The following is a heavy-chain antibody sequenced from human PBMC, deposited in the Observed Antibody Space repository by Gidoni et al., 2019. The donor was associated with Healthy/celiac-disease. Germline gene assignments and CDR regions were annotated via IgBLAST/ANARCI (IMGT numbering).Heavy chain of an antibody. V-gene: IGHV3-9*01. CDR2: ISWNSGSI. CDR1: GFTFDVYA. Sequence: EVQLVESGGGLVQPGRSLRLSCEAHGFTFDVYAMHWVRQAPGKGLEWVSGISWNSGSIGYADSVKGRFTISRDNAKNSLYLQMNSLRAEDTALYYCAKGMGFGELFPLDYWGQGTLVTVSS. J-gene: IGHJ4*02. D-gene: IGHD3-10*01. CDR3: AKGMGFGELFPLDY.